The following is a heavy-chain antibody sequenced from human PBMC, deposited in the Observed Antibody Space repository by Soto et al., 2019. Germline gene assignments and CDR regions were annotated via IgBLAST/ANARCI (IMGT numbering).Heavy chain of an antibody. V-gene: IGHV4-38-2*01. CDR2: IYHSGST. CDR1: GYSISSGYY. CDR3: ARGRTMVNAFDI. Sequence: PSATLSLACAVSGYSISSGYYWGWIRQPPGKGLEWIGSIYHSGSTYYNPSLKSRVTISVDTSKNQFSLKLSSVTDSDTAVYYCARGRTMVNAFDIWGQGTMVT. J-gene: IGHJ3*02. D-gene: IGHD3-10*01.